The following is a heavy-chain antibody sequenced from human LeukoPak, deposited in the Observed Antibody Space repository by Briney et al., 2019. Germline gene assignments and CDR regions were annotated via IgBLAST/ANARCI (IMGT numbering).Heavy chain of an antibody. J-gene: IGHJ5*02. CDR1: GFTFSSYS. V-gene: IGHV3-21*01. D-gene: IGHD3-22*01. CDR3: GCTYYDSSGYYYPVDP. CDR2: ISSSSSYI. Sequence: GGSLRLSCAASGFTFSSYSMNWVRQAPGKGLEWVSSISSSSSYIYYADSVKGRFTISRDNVKNSLYLQMNSLRAEDTAVYYCGCTYYDSSGYYYPVDPWGQGTLVTVSS.